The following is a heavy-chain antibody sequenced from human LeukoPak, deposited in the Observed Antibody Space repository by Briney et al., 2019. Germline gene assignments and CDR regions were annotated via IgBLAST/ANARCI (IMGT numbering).Heavy chain of an antibody. Sequence: ASVKVSCKASGYTFTSYCISWVRQAPGHGLEWMGWISAYNGNTNYAQKLQGRVTMTTDTSTSTAYMELRSLRSDDTAVYYCARDNFSPITIFGVVILDAFDIWGQGTMVTVSS. CDR1: GYTFTSYC. CDR2: ISAYNGNT. V-gene: IGHV1-18*01. CDR3: ARDNFSPITIFGVVILDAFDI. D-gene: IGHD3-3*01. J-gene: IGHJ3*02.